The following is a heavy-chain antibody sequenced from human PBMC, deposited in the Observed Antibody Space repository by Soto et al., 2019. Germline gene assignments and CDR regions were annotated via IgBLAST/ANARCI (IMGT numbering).Heavy chain of an antibody. CDR1: GFTFSSYE. Sequence: GGSLRLSCAASGFTFSSYEMNWVRQAPGKGLEWVSYISSSGSTIYYADSVKGRFTISRDNAKNSLYLQMNSLRAEDTAVYYCAREGIVATKFDPWGQGTLVTVSS. J-gene: IGHJ5*02. CDR3: AREGIVATKFDP. V-gene: IGHV3-48*03. D-gene: IGHD5-12*01. CDR2: ISSSGSTI.